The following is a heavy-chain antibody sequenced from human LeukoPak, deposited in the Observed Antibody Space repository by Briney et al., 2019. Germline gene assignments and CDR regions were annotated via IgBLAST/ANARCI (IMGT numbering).Heavy chain of an antibody. V-gene: IGHV4-30-2*01. CDR2: LYYSGST. Sequence: PSQTLSLTCAVSGGSNRSGGYSGRWIRQPPGKGLEWIGYLYYSGSTYYNPSLKSRVTISVDRSKNQFSLKLRFVTAADTAVYYCARDRRIAAAGDYGMDVWGQGTTVTVSS. CDR1: GGSNRSGGYS. J-gene: IGHJ6*02. D-gene: IGHD6-13*01. CDR3: ARDRRIAAAGDYGMDV.